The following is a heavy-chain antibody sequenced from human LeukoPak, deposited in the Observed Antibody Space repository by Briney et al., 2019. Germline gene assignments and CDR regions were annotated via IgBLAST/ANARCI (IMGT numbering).Heavy chain of an antibody. D-gene: IGHD3-3*01. V-gene: IGHV4-61*05. CDR1: GGSISSSTYY. Sequence: SETLSLTCTVSGGSISSSTYYWGWIRQPPGKGLEWIGYIYYSGSTNYNPSLKSRVTISVDTSKNQFSLKLSSVTAADTAVYYCARGPNYDFWSGYPYYFDYWGQGTLVTVSS. J-gene: IGHJ4*02. CDR3: ARGPNYDFWSGYPYYFDY. CDR2: IYYSGST.